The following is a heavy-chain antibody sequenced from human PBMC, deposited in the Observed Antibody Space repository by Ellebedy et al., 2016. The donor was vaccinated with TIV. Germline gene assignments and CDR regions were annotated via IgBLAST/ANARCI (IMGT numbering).Heavy chain of an antibody. D-gene: IGHD3-10*01. CDR1: GASISRGDYY. CDR3: ARDLSYGSGTPFGY. J-gene: IGHJ4*02. V-gene: IGHV4-31*03. Sequence: SETLSLXXTVSGASISRGDYYWSWIRQHPGKGLEWIGYIFHSGATHYNPSLKSRISISLDTSKNHFSLILTSVTAADTAVYYCARDLSYGSGTPFGYWGQGTLVTVSS. CDR2: IFHSGAT.